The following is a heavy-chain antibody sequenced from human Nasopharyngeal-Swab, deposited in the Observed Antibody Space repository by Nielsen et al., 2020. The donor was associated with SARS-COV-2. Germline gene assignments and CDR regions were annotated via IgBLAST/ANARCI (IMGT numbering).Heavy chain of an antibody. Sequence: GEPLKISCAASGFTFRSDGMHWVRQAPGKGLEWVAVISYDGSNKYYADSVKGRFTISRDNSKNTLYLQMNSLRAEDTAVYYCAKDSALDYWGQGTLVTVSS. CDR2: ISYDGSNK. V-gene: IGHV3-30*18. D-gene: IGHD3-10*01. CDR1: GFTFRSDG. J-gene: IGHJ4*02. CDR3: AKDSALDY.